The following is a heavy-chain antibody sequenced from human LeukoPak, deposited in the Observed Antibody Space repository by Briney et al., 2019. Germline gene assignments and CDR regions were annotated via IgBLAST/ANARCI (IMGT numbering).Heavy chain of an antibody. CDR1: GGSFSGYY. CDR3: AKLTTVVTDD. V-gene: IGHV4-34*01. CDR2: INHSGST. Sequence: PSETLSLTCAVYGGSFSGYYWSWIRQPPGEGLEWIGEINHSGSTNYNPSLKSRVTISVDTSKNQFSLKLSSVTAADTAVYYCAKLTTVVTDDWGQGTLVTVSS. J-gene: IGHJ4*02. D-gene: IGHD4-23*01.